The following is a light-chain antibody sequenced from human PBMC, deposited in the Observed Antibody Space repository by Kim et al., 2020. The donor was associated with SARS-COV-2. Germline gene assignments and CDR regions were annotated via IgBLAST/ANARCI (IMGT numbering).Light chain of an antibody. CDR2: SNN. CDR1: SSNIGSNY. CDR3: AAWDDSLSGWV. Sequence: ELTQPPSASGTPGQRVTISCSGSSSNIGSNYVYWYQQLPGTAPKLLIYSNNQRPSGVPDRFSGSKSGTSASLAISGLRSEDEADYYCAAWDDSLSGWVFGGGAQLTVL. V-gene: IGLV1-47*02. J-gene: IGLJ3*02.